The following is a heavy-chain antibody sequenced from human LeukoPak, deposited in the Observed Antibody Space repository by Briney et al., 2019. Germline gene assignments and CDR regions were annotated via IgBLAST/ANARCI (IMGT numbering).Heavy chain of an antibody. V-gene: IGHV1-18*01. D-gene: IGHD6-19*01. Sequence: ASVKVSCKASGYTFTSYDISWVRQAPGQGLEWMGWISAYNGNTNYAQKLQGRVTMTTDTSTSTAYMELRSLRSDDTAVYYCARLRDSSGWYHMDVWGKGTTVTVSS. CDR1: GYTFTSYD. J-gene: IGHJ6*03. CDR2: ISAYNGNT. CDR3: ARLRDSSGWYHMDV.